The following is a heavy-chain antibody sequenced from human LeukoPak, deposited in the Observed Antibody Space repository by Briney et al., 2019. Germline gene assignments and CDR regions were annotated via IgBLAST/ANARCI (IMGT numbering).Heavy chain of an antibody. CDR2: IYSGGST. J-gene: IGHJ4*02. CDR1: GFTVSSNY. D-gene: IGHD6-19*01. CDR3: ARAYEQWLVLDY. V-gene: IGHV3-66*01. Sequence: GGSLRLSCAASGFTVSSNYMSWVRQAPGKGLEWVSVIYSGGSTYYADSVKGRFTISRDNSKNTLYLQMNSLRAEDTAAYYCARAYEQWLVLDYWGQGTLVTVSS.